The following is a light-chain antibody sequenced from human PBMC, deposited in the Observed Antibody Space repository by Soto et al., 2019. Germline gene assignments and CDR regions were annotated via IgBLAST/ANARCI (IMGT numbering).Light chain of an antibody. V-gene: IGLV2-14*01. CDR1: SSDVDGYNY. J-gene: IGLJ1*01. Sequence: QSVLTQPASVSGSPGQSITISCTGTSSDVDGYNYVSWYQQHPGKAPKLMIYDVSNRPSGVSNRFSGSKSGNTASLTISGLQAEDEADYYCSSYTSSSTYGFGTGTKVTVL. CDR2: DVS. CDR3: SSYTSSSTYG.